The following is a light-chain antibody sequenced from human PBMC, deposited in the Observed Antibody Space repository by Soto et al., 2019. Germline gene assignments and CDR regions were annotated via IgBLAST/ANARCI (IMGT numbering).Light chain of an antibody. CDR2: GAS. CDR3: QHYGTSRT. J-gene: IGKJ1*01. CDR1: QSVSSSS. V-gene: IGKV3-20*01. Sequence: EIVLTQSPGTLSLSPGESATLSCRASQSVSSSSLGWYQHKPGQGPSLLIYGASNRATGIPDRFSGSGSGTDFTLTISRLEPEDFAVYYCQHYGTSRTFGQGTQVEIK.